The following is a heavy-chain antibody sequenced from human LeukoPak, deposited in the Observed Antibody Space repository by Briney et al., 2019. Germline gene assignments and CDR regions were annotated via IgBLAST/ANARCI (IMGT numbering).Heavy chain of an antibody. D-gene: IGHD6-13*01. J-gene: IGHJ4*02. CDR2: ISSRSSYI. CDR3: ARDQGQEPTSAAGAFDY. CDR1: GFTFNSYS. V-gene: IGHV3-21*01. Sequence: GGSLRLSCAASGFTFNSYSMNWVRQAPGKGLEWVSSISSRSSYIYYADSVKGRFTISRDNVKNSLYLQMNSLRAEGTAVYYCARDQGQEPTSAAGAFDYWGQGTLVTVSS.